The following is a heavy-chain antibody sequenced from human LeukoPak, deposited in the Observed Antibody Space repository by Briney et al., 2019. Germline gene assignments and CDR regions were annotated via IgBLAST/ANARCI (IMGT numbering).Heavy chain of an antibody. D-gene: IGHD3-10*01. J-gene: IGHJ4*02. Sequence: SWIRQAPGKGLEWVANIKQDGGEKYYVDSVKGRFSISRDNVKNSLYLQMNSLRAEDTAVYYCARDSRGYGSGSSTYYFDYWGQGTLVTVSS. CDR2: IKQDGGEK. V-gene: IGHV3-7*05. CDR3: ARDSRGYGSGSSTYYFDY.